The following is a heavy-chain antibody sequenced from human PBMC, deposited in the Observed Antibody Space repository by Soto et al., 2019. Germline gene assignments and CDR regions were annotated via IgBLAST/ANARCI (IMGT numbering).Heavy chain of an antibody. CDR1: GFTFSSYA. CDR3: AKTPGYCSSTSCKRGPFGY. Sequence: GGSLRLSCAASGFTFSSYAMSWVRQAPGKGLEWVSAISGSGGSTYYADSVNGRFTISRDNSKNTLYLQMNSLRAEDTAVYYCAKTPGYCSSTSCKRGPFGYWGQGTLVTVSS. D-gene: IGHD2-2*01. CDR2: ISGSGGST. J-gene: IGHJ4*02. V-gene: IGHV3-23*01.